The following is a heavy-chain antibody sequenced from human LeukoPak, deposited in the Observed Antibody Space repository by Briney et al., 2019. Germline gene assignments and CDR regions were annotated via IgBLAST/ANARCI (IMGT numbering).Heavy chain of an antibody. Sequence: VASVKVSCKASGYTFTSYGISWVRQAPGQGLEWMGWISAYNGNTNYAQNLQGRVTMTTDTSTSTAYMELRSLRSDDTAVYYCARVYYYGSGSYHNAFDYWGQGTLFTVSS. J-gene: IGHJ4*02. V-gene: IGHV1-18*01. CDR3: ARVYYYGSGSYHNAFDY. CDR1: GYTFTSYG. D-gene: IGHD3-10*01. CDR2: ISAYNGNT.